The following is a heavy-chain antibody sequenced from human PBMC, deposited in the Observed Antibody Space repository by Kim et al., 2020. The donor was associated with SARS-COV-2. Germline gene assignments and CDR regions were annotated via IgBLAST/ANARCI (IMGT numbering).Heavy chain of an antibody. CDR2: IIPILGIA. V-gene: IGHV1-69*04. CDR1: GGTFSSYV. J-gene: IGHJ6*02. Sequence: SVKVSCKASGGTFSSYVISWVRQAPGQGLEWMGRIIPILGIANYAQKFQGRVTITADKSTSTAYMELSSLRSEDTAVYYCARAYGSGNPAGTYYYGMDVWGQGTTVTGSS. CDR3: ARAYGSGNPAGTYYYGMDV. D-gene: IGHD3-10*01.